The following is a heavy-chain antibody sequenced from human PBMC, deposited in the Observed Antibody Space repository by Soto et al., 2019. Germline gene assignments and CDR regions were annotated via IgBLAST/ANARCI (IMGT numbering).Heavy chain of an antibody. D-gene: IGHD6-13*01. J-gene: IGHJ4*02. CDR2: MNPNSGNT. CDR1: GYTFTGYY. V-gene: IGHV1-8*02. CDR3: ARSWGFVGSSSWYRY. Sequence: QVQLVQSGAEVKKPGASVKVSCKASGYTFTGYYMHWVRQATGQGLEWMGWMNPNSGNTGYAQKFQGRVTMTRNTSISTAYMELSSLRSEDTAVYYCARSWGFVGSSSWYRYWGQGTLVTVSS.